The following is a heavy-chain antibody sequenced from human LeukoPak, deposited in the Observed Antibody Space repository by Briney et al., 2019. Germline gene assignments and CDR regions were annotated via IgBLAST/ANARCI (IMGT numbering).Heavy chain of an antibody. J-gene: IGHJ4*02. CDR2: IWYDGSNK. CDR1: GFTFSSYG. Sequence: GGSLRLSCAASGFTFSSYGMHWVRQAPGKGLEWVAVIWYDGSNKYYADSVKGRFTISRDNSNNTLYLQMNSLRAEDTAVYYCARDPYYYGSGIWGYFDYWGQGTLVTVSS. CDR3: ARDPYYYGSGIWGYFDY. D-gene: IGHD3-10*01. V-gene: IGHV3-33*01.